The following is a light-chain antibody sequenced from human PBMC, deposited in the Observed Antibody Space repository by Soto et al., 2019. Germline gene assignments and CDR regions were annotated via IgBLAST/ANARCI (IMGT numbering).Light chain of an antibody. CDR1: QSVSSL. Sequence: EIVLTQSPGTLSLSPGERATLSCRASQSVSSLLAWYQQKPGQAPGLLIYSTSTRATGIPARFSGSGSGTEFTLTISSLQSEDFAIYYCQQYHYWPYTFGQGTRLEIK. CDR3: QQYHYWPYT. J-gene: IGKJ5*01. CDR2: STS. V-gene: IGKV3-15*01.